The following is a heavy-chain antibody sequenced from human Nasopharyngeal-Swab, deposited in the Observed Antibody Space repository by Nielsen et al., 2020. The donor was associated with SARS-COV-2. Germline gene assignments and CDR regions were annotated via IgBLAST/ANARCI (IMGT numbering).Heavy chain of an antibody. V-gene: IGHV3-74*01. Sequence: GESLKISCAASGYTFSRYWMHWVRQVPGKGLVWVSRIDNYGSITDYADSVRGRFTISRDNAKNTLYLQMNSLRAEDTAVYYCAREVDSDYWGQGTLVTVSS. CDR1: GYTFSRYW. CDR3: AREVDSDY. D-gene: IGHD3/OR15-3a*01. CDR2: IDNYGSIT. J-gene: IGHJ4*02.